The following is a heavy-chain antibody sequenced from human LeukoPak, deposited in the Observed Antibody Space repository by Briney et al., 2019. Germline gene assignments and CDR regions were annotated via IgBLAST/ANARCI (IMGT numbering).Heavy chain of an antibody. CDR1: GGFISSSSYY. CDR3: AVAGVSILTDYPNWFDP. J-gene: IGHJ5*02. Sequence: SETLSLTCTVSGGFISSSSYYWGWIRQPPGKGLEWIGSIYYSGSTYYSPSLKSRVTISVDTSKNQFSLKLSSVTAADTAVYYCAVAGVSILTDYPNWFDPWGQGTLVTVSS. V-gene: IGHV4-39*07. CDR2: IYYSGST. D-gene: IGHD3-9*01.